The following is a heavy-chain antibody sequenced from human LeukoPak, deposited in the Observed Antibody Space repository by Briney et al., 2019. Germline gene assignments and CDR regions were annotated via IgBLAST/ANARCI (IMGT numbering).Heavy chain of an antibody. D-gene: IGHD3-22*01. CDR3: AKYDSDAAMFDP. CDR2: IYYSGST. Sequence: SETLSLTCAVYGGSFSGYYWGWIRQPPGKGLEWIGYIYYSGSTNYNASLKSRVTISVDTSKNQFSLKLSSVTAADTAVYYCAKYDSDAAMFDPWGQGTLVTVSS. J-gene: IGHJ5*02. CDR1: GGSFSGYY. V-gene: IGHV4-59*01.